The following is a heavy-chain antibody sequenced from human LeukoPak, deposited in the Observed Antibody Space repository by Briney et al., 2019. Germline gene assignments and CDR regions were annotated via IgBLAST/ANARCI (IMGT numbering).Heavy chain of an antibody. D-gene: IGHD3-10*01. CDR1: GGSVSSGSYY. CDR3: ARVLITMVRGVISYYYYGMDV. V-gene: IGHV4-61*01. J-gene: IGHJ6*04. Sequence: SETLSLTCTVSGGSVSSGSYYWSWIRQPPGKGLEWIGYIYYSGSTNYNPSLKSRVTISVDTSKNQFYLKLSSVTAADTAVYYCARVLITMVRGVISYYYYGMDVWGKGTTVTVSS. CDR2: IYYSGST.